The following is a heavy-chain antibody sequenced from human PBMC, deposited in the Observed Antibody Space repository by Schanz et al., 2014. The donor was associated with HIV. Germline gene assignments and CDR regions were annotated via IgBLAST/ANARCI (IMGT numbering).Heavy chain of an antibody. D-gene: IGHD3-3*01. V-gene: IGHV3-30-3*01. CDR1: GFTFSNHA. Sequence: VQLAESGGRLEQPGGSLRLSCAASGFTFSNHAMHWVRQAPGRGLEWVAVMSYDGTNKYYADSVKGRFTISRDISKSTLYLQMNSLRAEDTAMYYCARDFGVTISTSGPPRNYYAMDVWGQGTTVTVSS. J-gene: IGHJ6*02. CDR2: MSYDGTNK. CDR3: ARDFGVTISTSGPPRNYYAMDV.